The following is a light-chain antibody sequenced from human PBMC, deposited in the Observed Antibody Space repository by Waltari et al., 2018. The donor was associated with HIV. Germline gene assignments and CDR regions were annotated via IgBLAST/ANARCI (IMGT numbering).Light chain of an antibody. CDR3: SSYTSSSTLV. Sequence: QSALTQPASVSGFLGQSINISCTGTSSDVGGYNYVSWYQQHPGKAPKLMIYEVINRPSGVSSRFSGSKSGNTASLTISGLQAEDEADYYCSSYTSSSTLVFGGGTKLTVL. J-gene: IGLJ3*02. CDR1: SSDVGGYNY. V-gene: IGLV2-14*01. CDR2: EVI.